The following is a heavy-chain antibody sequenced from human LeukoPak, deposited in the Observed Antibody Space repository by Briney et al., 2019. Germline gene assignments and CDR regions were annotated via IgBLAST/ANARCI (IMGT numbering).Heavy chain of an antibody. CDR1: GFTFSSYE. V-gene: IGHV3-74*01. Sequence: GGSLRLSCAASGFTFSSYEMHWVRQAPGKGLEWVSRIINDGSKTFYADSVKGRFTISRDNSKNTLYLQMNSLRGDDTAVYYYARVTDRSSWVIAYWGQGTLVTVSS. J-gene: IGHJ4*02. CDR2: IINDGSKT. CDR3: ARVTDRSSWVIAY. D-gene: IGHD6-13*01.